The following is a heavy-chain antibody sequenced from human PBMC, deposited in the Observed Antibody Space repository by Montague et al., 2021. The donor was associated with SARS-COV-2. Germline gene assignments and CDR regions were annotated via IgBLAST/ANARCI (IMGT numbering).Heavy chain of an antibody. J-gene: IGHJ5*02. D-gene: IGHD2-2*01. CDR2: SHLRGNT. Sequence: WIGCSHLRGNTYYNPSLKSRVTISVDTSKNQFSLKLSSVTAADTAVYYCARLKAPYCSSTSCYSASWFDPWGQGTLVTVSS. CDR3: ARLKAPYCSSTSCYSASWFDP. V-gene: IGHV4-39*01.